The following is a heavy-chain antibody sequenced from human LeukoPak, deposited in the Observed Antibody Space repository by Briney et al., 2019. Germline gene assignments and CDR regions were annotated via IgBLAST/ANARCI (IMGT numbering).Heavy chain of an antibody. CDR3: AREGQWSFDAFDI. Sequence: GGSLRLSCAASGFTFSSSWMTWVRQAPGKGLEWVASIREDGSEKTSVVSVKGRFTISRDNAKNSLYLQMDSLRAEDTAVYYCAREGQWSFDAFDIWGQGTMVTVSS. CDR1: GFTFSSSW. D-gene: IGHD1-26*01. CDR2: IREDGSEK. V-gene: IGHV3-7*01. J-gene: IGHJ3*02.